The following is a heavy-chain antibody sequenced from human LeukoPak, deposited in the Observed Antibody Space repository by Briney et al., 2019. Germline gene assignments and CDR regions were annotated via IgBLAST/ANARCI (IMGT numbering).Heavy chain of an antibody. CDR1: GFTFSNAW. CDR2: VKSKSDGGTT. CDR3: TTDEMSNYYYSAMDV. D-gene: IGHD3-10*01. J-gene: IGHJ6*02. V-gene: IGHV3-15*01. Sequence: GGSLTLSCALSGFTFSNAWMSWVRQAPGKGLEWVGRVKSKSDGGTTDYAAPVKGRFSLSRDDSKNTLYLQMNSLKTEDTAVYYCTTDEMSNYYYSAMDVWGQGTTVTVSS.